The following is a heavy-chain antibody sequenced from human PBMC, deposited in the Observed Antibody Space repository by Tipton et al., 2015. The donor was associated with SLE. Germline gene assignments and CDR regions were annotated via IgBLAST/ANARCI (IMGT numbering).Heavy chain of an antibody. Sequence: SLRLSCAASGFTFNNFAMSWVRQAPGKGLEWVGRIKSESDGDTMDYAAPVKGRFTISRDDSKNTLYLQMNSLKIEDTAVYYCTTVTMINVHGDYWGQGTLVTVSS. J-gene: IGHJ4*02. CDR3: TTVTMINVHGDY. V-gene: IGHV3-15*05. CDR1: GFTFNNFA. CDR2: IKSESDGDTM. D-gene: IGHD3-22*01.